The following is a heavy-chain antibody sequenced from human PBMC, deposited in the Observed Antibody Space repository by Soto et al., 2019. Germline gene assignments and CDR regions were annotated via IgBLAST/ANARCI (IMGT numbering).Heavy chain of an antibody. J-gene: IGHJ4*02. CDR1: GFTFNTYW. CDR2: INQDGSDK. V-gene: IGHV3-7*01. Sequence: PGGSLRLSCASSGFTFNTYWMSWVRQAPGKGLEWVANINQDGSDKNYVDSVKGRFTISRDNAKNSLYLQMNSLRAEDTAVYYCARGQVCDHWGQGTLVTVSS. CDR3: ARGQVCDH.